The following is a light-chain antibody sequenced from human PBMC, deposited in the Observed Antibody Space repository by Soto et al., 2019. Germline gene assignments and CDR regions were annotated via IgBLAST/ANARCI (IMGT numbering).Light chain of an antibody. J-gene: IGKJ3*01. CDR3: QNLDSAAFT. Sequence: DIQMTQSPSSLSASVGDRVTITCWASQGIGNYLAWYQQRPGKVPKLLIYAASTLQSGVPSRFSGSGSGTDFTLTISSLLPEDVATYYCQNLDSAAFTFGPGTKVDIK. CDR1: QGIGNY. V-gene: IGKV1-27*01. CDR2: AAS.